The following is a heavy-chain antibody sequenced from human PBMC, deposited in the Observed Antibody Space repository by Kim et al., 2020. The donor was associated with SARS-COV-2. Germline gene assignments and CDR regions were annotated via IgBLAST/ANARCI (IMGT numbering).Heavy chain of an antibody. V-gene: IGHV3-23*01. J-gene: IGHJ1*01. Sequence: GGSLRLSCTTSGFTFTVYAMSWVRQAPGKGLEWVASIDGSDGTTYYVDSVKGRFTISRDNSKNTLYLQMNSLRADDTAVDYCMKGGWGWIWDHWGQGT. CDR3: MKGGWGWIWDH. CDR1: GFTFTVYA. D-gene: IGHD2-2*03. CDR2: IDGSDGTT.